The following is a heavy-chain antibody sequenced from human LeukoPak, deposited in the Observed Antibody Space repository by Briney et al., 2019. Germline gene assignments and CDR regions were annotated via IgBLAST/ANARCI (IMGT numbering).Heavy chain of an antibody. J-gene: IGHJ3*02. CDR3: ARVGSMTGDFDWVHDAFDI. Sequence: SQTLSLTCAISGDSVSSNSAAWNWIRQSPSRGLEWLGRTYYRSKWYNDYAVSVKSRITINPDTSKNQFSLQLNSVTPEDTAVYYCARVGSMTGDFDWVHDAFDIWGQGTMVTVSS. D-gene: IGHD3-9*01. CDR2: TYYRSKWYN. CDR1: GDSVSSNSAA. V-gene: IGHV6-1*01.